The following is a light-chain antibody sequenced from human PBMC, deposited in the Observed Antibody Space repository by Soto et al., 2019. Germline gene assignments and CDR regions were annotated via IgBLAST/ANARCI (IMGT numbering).Light chain of an antibody. CDR2: DVS. Sequence: QSALTQPASVSGSPGQSITISCTGTSSDIGRYNYVSWYQHHPGKAPKLMIYDVSNRPSGVSYRFSGSKSGDTASLTISGLQPEDEADYYCSSYTSSNTLVFGTGTKLTVL. CDR1: SSDIGRYNY. V-gene: IGLV2-14*03. CDR3: SSYTSSNTLV. J-gene: IGLJ1*01.